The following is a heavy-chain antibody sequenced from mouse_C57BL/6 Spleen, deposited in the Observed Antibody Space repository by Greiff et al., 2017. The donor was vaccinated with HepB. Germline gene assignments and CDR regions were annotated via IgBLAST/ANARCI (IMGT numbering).Heavy chain of an antibody. CDR3: ARDRWLRRYFDV. CDR2: ISDGGSYT. Sequence: EVQLVESGGGLVKPGGSLKLSCAASGFTFSSYAMSWVRQTPEKRLEWVATISDGGSYTYYPDNVKGRFTISRDNAKNNLYLQMSHLKSEDTAMYYCARDRWLRRYFDVWGTGTTVTVSS. V-gene: IGHV5-4*01. CDR1: GFTFSSYA. D-gene: IGHD2-2*01. J-gene: IGHJ1*03.